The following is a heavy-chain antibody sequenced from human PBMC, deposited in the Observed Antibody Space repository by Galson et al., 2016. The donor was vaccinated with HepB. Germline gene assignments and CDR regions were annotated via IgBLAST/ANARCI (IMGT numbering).Heavy chain of an antibody. CDR1: GFTFNNHD. CDR2: IGPTGDT. Sequence: SLRLSCAASGFTFNNHDMHWVRQAPGKGLEWVSTIGPTGDTYYRGSVRGRFTVSRENARNSIYLQMNNLRVGDTAVYYCVREIEGTEAYAMDVWGQGTTVTVSS. D-gene: IGHD3/OR15-3a*01. CDR3: VREIEGTEAYAMDV. V-gene: IGHV3-13*01. J-gene: IGHJ6*02.